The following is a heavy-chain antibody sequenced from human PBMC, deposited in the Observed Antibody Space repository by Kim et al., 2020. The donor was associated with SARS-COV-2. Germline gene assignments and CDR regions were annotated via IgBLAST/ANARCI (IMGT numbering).Heavy chain of an antibody. CDR3: ARVIDA. V-gene: IGHV7-4-1*02. Sequence: ASVKVSCKASGYTFTNYDMNWVRQAPGQGLEWMGWINTNTGGPTFAQGFTGRVILSWDTSASTAYLQISSLRAEDTAVYYCARVIDAWGRGKLATVAS. CDR2: INTNTGGP. J-gene: IGHJ5*02. CDR1: GYTFTNYD.